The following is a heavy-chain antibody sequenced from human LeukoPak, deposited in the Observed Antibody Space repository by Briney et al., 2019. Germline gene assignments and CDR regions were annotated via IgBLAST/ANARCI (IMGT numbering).Heavy chain of an antibody. V-gene: IGHV4-39*07. CDR2: IYYSGST. D-gene: IGHD3-16*01. CDR3: ARADPVGEDY. Sequence: SETLSLTCTVSGGSISSSSYYWGWMRQPPGKELEWIGSIYYSGSTYYNPSLKSRVTISVDTSKNQFSLKLSSVTAADTAVYYCARADPVGEDYWGQGTLVTVSS. CDR1: GGSISSSSYY. J-gene: IGHJ4*02.